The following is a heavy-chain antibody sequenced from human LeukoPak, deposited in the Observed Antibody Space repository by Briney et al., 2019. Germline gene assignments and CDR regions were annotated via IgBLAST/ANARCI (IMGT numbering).Heavy chain of an antibody. J-gene: IGHJ4*02. D-gene: IGHD2-2*01. CDR2: IYTSGST. Sequence: SETLSLTCTVSGGSISSYYWSWIRQPPGKGLEWIGRIYTSGSTNYNPSLKSRVTMSVDTSKNQFSLKLSSVTAADTAVYYCARDPEGYCSSTSCYPYWGQGTLVTVSS. CDR3: ARDPEGYCSSTSCYPY. V-gene: IGHV4-4*07. CDR1: GGSISSYY.